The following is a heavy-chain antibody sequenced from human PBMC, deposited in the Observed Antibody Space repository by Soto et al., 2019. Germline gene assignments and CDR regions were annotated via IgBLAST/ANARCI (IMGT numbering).Heavy chain of an antibody. Sequence: GGSLRLSCAASGFTFSSYWMSWVRQAPGKGLEWVANIKQDGIEKYYVDSVKGRFTISRDNAKNSLYLQMNSLRAEDTAVYYCARSVSVVAARPGWFDPWGQGTLVTVSS. CDR2: IKQDGIEK. D-gene: IGHD6-6*01. CDR3: ARSVSVVAARPGWFDP. V-gene: IGHV3-7*05. J-gene: IGHJ5*02. CDR1: GFTFSSYW.